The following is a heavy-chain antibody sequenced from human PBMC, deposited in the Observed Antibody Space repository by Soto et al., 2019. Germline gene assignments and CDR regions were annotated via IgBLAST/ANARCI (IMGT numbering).Heavy chain of an antibody. J-gene: IGHJ2*01. V-gene: IGHV1-69*01. CDR2: IIPIFGTA. Sequence: QVQLVQSGAEVKKPGSSVKVSCKASGGTFSSYAISWVRQAPGQGLEWMGGIIPIFGTANYAQKFQGRVTSTADESTSTAYMELSSLRSEDTAVYYCARQWELLHLDWYFDLWGRGTLVTVSS. D-gene: IGHD1-26*01. CDR1: GGTFSSYA. CDR3: ARQWELLHLDWYFDL.